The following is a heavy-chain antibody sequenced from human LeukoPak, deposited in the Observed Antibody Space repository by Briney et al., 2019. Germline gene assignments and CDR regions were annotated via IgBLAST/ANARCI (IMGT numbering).Heavy chain of an antibody. V-gene: IGHV3-23*01. J-gene: IGHJ6*03. CDR1: GFTFSSHA. CDR3: AKTGSRYEAYYYYMDV. Sequence: GGSLRLSCAASGFTFSSHAMNWVRQAPGKGLEWVSSISGSGGSTDYADSVKGRFTISRDNSKNTLCLQMNSLRAEDTALYYCAKTGSRYEAYYYYMDVWGKGTTVTVSS. D-gene: IGHD3-3*01. CDR2: ISGSGGST.